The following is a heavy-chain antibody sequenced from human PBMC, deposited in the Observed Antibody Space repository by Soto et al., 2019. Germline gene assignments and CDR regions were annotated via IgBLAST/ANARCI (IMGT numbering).Heavy chain of an antibody. J-gene: IGHJ4*02. Sequence: PGGSLRLSCAASGLTFSSYAMSWVRQAPGKGLEWVSAISGSGGSTYYADSVKGRFTISRDNSKNTLYLQMNSLRAEDTAVYYCGGYCSSTSCYENYWGQGTLVTVSS. CDR3: GGYCSSTSCYENY. CDR1: GLTFSSYA. V-gene: IGHV3-23*01. D-gene: IGHD2-2*01. CDR2: ISGSGGST.